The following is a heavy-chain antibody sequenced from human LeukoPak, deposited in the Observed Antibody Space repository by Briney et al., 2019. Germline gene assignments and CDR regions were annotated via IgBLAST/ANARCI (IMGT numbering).Heavy chain of an antibody. Sequence: GASVKVSCKASGYTFTNYGISWVRQAPGQGLEWMGWISAYNGNTNYAQKLQGRVTMTTDTSTSTAYMEVRSLRSDDTAVYYCARDWGLFGVVNPHHYWGQGTLVTVSS. J-gene: IGHJ4*02. CDR3: ARDWGLFGVVNPHHY. CDR1: GYTFTNYG. CDR2: ISAYNGNT. D-gene: IGHD3-3*01. V-gene: IGHV1-18*01.